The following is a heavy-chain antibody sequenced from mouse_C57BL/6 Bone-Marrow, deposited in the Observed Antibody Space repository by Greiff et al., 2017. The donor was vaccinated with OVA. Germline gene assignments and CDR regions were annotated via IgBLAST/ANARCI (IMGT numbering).Heavy chain of an antibody. CDR3: LTYYFDY. D-gene: IGHD4-1*01. CDR1: GYTFTSYW. Sequence: QVQLQQSGAELAKPGASVKLSCKASGYTFTSYWMHWVKQRPGQGLEWIGYINHSSGYTKYNQKFKDKATLTADKSYSTAYMQLSSLTDEDSAVYDCLTYYFDYWGQGTTLTVSS. CDR2: INHSSGYT. J-gene: IGHJ2*01. V-gene: IGHV1-7*01.